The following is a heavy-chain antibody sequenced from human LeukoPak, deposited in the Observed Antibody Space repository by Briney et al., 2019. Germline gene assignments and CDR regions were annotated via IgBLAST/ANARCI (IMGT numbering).Heavy chain of an antibody. CDR3: ATWIPHYDILTGYDY. V-gene: IGHV1-24*01. D-gene: IGHD3-9*01. J-gene: IGHJ4*02. Sequence: ASVKVSCTVSGYTLTELSMHWVRRAPGKGLEWMGGFDPEDGETIYAQKFQGRVTMTEDTSTDTAYMELSSLRSEDTAVYYCATWIPHYDILTGYDYWGQGTLVTVSS. CDR1: GYTLTELS. CDR2: FDPEDGET.